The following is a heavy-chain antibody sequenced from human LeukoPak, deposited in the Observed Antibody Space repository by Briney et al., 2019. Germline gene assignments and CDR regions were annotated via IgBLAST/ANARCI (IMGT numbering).Heavy chain of an antibody. Sequence: GGSLRLSCAASGFTFSSYSTHWVRQAPGKGLEWVSYISSSSNTIYYADSVKGRFTISRDNAKKSLFLQMNSLRDEDTAVYYCARVLGYSSGDAFDIWGQGTMVTVSS. J-gene: IGHJ3*02. V-gene: IGHV3-48*02. CDR1: GFTFSSYS. CDR2: ISSSSNTI. D-gene: IGHD6-19*01. CDR3: ARVLGYSSGDAFDI.